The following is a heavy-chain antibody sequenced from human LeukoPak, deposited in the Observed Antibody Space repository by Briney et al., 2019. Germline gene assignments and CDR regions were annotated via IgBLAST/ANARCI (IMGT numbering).Heavy chain of an antibody. CDR1: GGFISNYY. Sequence: SETLSLTCTVSGGFISNYYWSWIRQPPGKGLEWIGYIHFSGNTNHNPSLKSRVTISVDTSKNQFYLKLSSVTAADTAVYYCARVDTEYYDILTGYYTGFFDYWGQGTLVTVSS. CDR2: IHFSGNT. V-gene: IGHV4-59*08. D-gene: IGHD3-9*01. J-gene: IGHJ4*02. CDR3: ARVDTEYYDILTGYYTGFFDY.